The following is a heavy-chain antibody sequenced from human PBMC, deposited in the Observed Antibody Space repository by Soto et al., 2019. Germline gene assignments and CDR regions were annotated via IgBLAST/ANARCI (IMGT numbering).Heavy chain of an antibody. J-gene: IGHJ4*02. V-gene: IGHV3-53*01. CDR3: AGFMSGYSNPFDY. CDR1: GFTVSSNY. Sequence: EVRLVESGGGLIQPGGSLRLSCAASGFTVSSNYMSWVRQAPGKGLEWVSLIYSVGSTYYADSVKGRFTISRDYPKNTLYLQMNSLRVEDTAVYYCAGFMSGYSNPFDYWGQGTLVTVSS. D-gene: IGHD3-3*01. CDR2: IYSVGST.